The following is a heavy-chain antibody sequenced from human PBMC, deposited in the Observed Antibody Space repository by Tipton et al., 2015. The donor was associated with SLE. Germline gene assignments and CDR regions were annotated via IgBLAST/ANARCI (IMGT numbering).Heavy chain of an antibody. CDR3: ARDRGFREPSGMDV. V-gene: IGHV3-30*04. CDR2: ISYDGSNK. Sequence: RSLRLSCAASGFTVSSYAMHWVRQAPGKGLEWVAVISYDGSNKYYADSVKGRFTISRDNSKNTLYLQMNSLRAEDTAVYYCARDRGFREPSGMDVWGQGTTVTVSS. D-gene: IGHD3-10*01. CDR1: GFTVSSYA. J-gene: IGHJ6*02.